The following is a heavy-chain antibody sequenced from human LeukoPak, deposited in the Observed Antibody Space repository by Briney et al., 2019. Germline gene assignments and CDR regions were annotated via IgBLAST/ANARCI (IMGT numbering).Heavy chain of an antibody. V-gene: IGHV3-48*03. D-gene: IGHD3-22*01. Sequence: GGSLRLSCAASGFTFSSYEMNWVRQAPGKGLEWVSYISSSGSTTYYADSVKGRFTISRDNSKNTLYLQMNSLRAEDTAVYYCAKGTTYYYDSSGYWTRHFDYWGQGTLVTVSS. CDR1: GFTFSSYE. J-gene: IGHJ4*02. CDR2: ISSSGSTT. CDR3: AKGTTYYYDSSGYWTRHFDY.